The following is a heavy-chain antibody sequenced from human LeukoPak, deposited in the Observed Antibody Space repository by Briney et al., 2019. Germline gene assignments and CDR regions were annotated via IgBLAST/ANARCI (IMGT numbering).Heavy chain of an antibody. CDR2: IIPIFGTA. D-gene: IGHD3-22*01. CDR3: ARVTYYYDSSGYYSPDY. Sequence: SVKVSCKASGGTFSSYAISWVRQAPGQGLEWMGGIIPIFGTANYAQKFQGRVTITADESTSTAYMELSSLRSEDTAVYYCARVTYYYDSSGYYSPDYWGQGTLVTVSS. CDR1: GGTFSSYA. V-gene: IGHV1-69*13. J-gene: IGHJ4*02.